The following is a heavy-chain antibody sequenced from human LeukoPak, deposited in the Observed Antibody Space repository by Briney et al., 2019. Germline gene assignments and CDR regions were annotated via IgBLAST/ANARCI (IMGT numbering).Heavy chain of an antibody. V-gene: IGHV3-21*01. CDR1: GFTFSTYE. CDR3: ARLVQLERQFDY. Sequence: PGGSLRLSCAASGFTFSTYEMNWVRQAPGKGLEWVSSISSSSSYIYYADSVKGRFTISRDNAKNSLYLQMNSLRAEDTAVYYCARLVQLERQFDYWGRGTLVTVSS. D-gene: IGHD1-1*01. CDR2: ISSSSSYI. J-gene: IGHJ4*02.